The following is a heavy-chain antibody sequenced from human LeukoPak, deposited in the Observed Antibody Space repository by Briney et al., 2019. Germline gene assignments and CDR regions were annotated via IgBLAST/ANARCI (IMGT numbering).Heavy chain of an antibody. CDR3: ARLLWFGELYSGFDP. CDR2: IYSGGST. J-gene: IGHJ5*02. CDR1: GYTFSSYA. D-gene: IGHD3-10*01. V-gene: IGHV3-53*01. Sequence: GGSLRLSCAASGYTFSSYAMSWVRQAPGKGLEWVSVIYSGGSTYYADSVKGRFTISRDNSKNTLYLQMNSLRAEDTAVYYCARLLWFGELYSGFDPWGQGTLVTVSS.